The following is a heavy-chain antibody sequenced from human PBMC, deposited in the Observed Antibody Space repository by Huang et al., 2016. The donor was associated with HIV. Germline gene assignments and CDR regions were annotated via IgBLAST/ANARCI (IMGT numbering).Heavy chain of an antibody. J-gene: IGHJ5*02. CDR2: IEPGGGYT. V-gene: IGHV1-46*03. Sequence: QVQLVQSGAEVRKPGASVKVSCKASGFTFTKYYIHWVRQAPGQGLEWRERIEPGGGYTTYAQKLQDRVTMTRDTSTTTVYMELSSLKADDTAVYFCSRGGSTGYQLLWSFDPWGQGTLVTVSS. CDR1: GFTFTKYY. CDR3: SRGGSTGYQLLWSFDP. D-gene: IGHD2-2*01.